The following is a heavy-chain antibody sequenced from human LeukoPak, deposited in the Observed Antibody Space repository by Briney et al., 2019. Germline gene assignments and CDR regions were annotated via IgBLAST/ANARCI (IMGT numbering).Heavy chain of an antibody. Sequence: GGFLRLSCAASAFTFSSYAMTWVRLAPGKGLEWVSTVSYAGSSTYYADSVRGRFTISRDNSKNTLFLHMDSLRAEDTAVYYCAKPVGLEAPTASRYFDLWGRGTQVTVSS. V-gene: IGHV3-23*01. CDR1: AFTFSSYA. CDR2: VSYAGSST. CDR3: AKPVGLEAPTASRYFDL. J-gene: IGHJ2*01. D-gene: IGHD2-2*01.